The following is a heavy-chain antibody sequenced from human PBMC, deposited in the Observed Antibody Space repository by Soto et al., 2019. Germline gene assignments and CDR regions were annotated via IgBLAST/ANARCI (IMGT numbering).Heavy chain of an antibody. CDR3: AGGHVVVVAATDNCFDP. Sequence: PSETLSLTCTVSGGSISSSGYYWGWIRQPPGKGLEWIGSIYYSGSTYYNPSLKSRVTISVDTSKNQFSLKLSSVTAADTAVYYCAGGHVVVVAATDNCFDPWGQGTLVTVSS. J-gene: IGHJ5*02. V-gene: IGHV4-39*01. D-gene: IGHD2-15*01. CDR2: IYYSGST. CDR1: GGSISSSGYY.